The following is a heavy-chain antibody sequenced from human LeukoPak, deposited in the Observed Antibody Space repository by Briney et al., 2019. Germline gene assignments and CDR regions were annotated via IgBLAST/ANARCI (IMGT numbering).Heavy chain of an antibody. CDR3: AKDSMVGSSSGDWFDP. CDR1: GLTFSIYA. J-gene: IGHJ5*02. Sequence: PGGALRLSCAASGLTFSIYAMSGLGQAPAKELEGVSAITGSGGNTYYADFVKGRFTISRDNSKNTLYLQMNSLRAEDTAVYYCAKDSMVGSSSGDWFDPWGQGTLVTVSS. CDR2: ITGSGGNT. D-gene: IGHD3-22*01. V-gene: IGHV3-23*01.